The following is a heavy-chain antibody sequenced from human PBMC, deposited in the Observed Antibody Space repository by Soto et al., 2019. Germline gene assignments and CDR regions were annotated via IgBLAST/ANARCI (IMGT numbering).Heavy chain of an antibody. CDR3: ARVGVGAYHFDY. CDR2: INPDGSTT. V-gene: IGHV3-74*01. CDR1: EFTFSAYW. J-gene: IGHJ4*02. D-gene: IGHD1-26*01. Sequence: EVQLVESGGGLVQPGGSLRLPCAASEFTFSAYWMHWVRQAPGKGLVWVSRINPDGSTTSYADSVKGRFTISRDNAKNTVYLQVNSLRDEDTAVYYCARVGVGAYHFDYWGQGTLVTVSS.